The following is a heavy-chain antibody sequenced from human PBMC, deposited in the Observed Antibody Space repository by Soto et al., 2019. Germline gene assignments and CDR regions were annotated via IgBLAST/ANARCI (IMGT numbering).Heavy chain of an antibody. CDR1: GFTFSSYS. J-gene: IGHJ4*02. V-gene: IGHV3-48*02. D-gene: IGHD2-2*01. Sequence: GGSLRLSCAASGFTFSSYSMNWVRQAPGKGLEWLSYISSSSTTIYYADSVKGRFTISRDNAKNSLYLQRNSLRDEDTAVYYCARDELGCSSTNCYSIFDYGGQGTLVTVSS. CDR3: ARDELGCSSTNCYSIFDY. CDR2: ISSSSTTI.